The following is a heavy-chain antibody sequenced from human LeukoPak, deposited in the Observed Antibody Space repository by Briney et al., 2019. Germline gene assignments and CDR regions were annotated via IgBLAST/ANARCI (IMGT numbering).Heavy chain of an antibody. D-gene: IGHD3-22*01. CDR2: ISAYNGNT. J-gene: IGHJ3*02. V-gene: IGHV1-18*01. CDR1: GYTFTSYG. Sequence: GASVKVSCKASGYTFTSYGISWVRQAPGQGLEGMGWISAYNGNTNYAQKLQGRVTMTTDTSTSTAYMELRSLRSDDTAVYYCARPSYYYDSSGYGGAFDIWGQGTMVTVSS. CDR3: ARPSYYYDSSGYGGAFDI.